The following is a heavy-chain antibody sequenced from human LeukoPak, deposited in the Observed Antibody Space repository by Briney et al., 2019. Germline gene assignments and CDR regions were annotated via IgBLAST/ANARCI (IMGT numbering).Heavy chain of an antibody. V-gene: IGHV4-4*07. Sequence: EXXGRIYTSGSTNYNPSLKSRVTMSVDTSKNQFSLKLSSVTAADTAVYYCAVKVIAAAGADAFDIWGQGTMVTVSS. D-gene: IGHD6-13*01. J-gene: IGHJ3*02. CDR3: AVKVIAAAGADAFDI. CDR2: IYTSGST.